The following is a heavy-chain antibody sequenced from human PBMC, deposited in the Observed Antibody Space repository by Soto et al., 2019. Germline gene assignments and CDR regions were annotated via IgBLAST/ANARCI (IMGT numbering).Heavy chain of an antibody. V-gene: IGHV1-2*04. CDR2: INPNSGGT. CDR3: ATTIRYSSGWYSGYFDY. J-gene: IGHJ4*02. CDR1: GYTFTGYY. D-gene: IGHD6-19*01. Sequence: ASVKVSCKASGYTFTGYYMHWVRQAPGQGLEWMGWINPNSGGTNYAQKFQGWVTMTRDTSISTAYMELSRLRSDDTAVYYCATTIRYSSGWYSGYFDYWGQGTLVTVSS.